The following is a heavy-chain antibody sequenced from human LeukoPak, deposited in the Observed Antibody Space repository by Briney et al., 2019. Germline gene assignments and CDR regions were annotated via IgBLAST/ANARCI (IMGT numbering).Heavy chain of an antibody. V-gene: IGHV4-38-2*01. Sequence: PSETLSLTCAVSGYSISSGYYWGWIRQPPGKGLEWIGSIYHSGSTYYNPSLKSRVTISVDTSKNHFSLKLSSVTAADTAVYYCVHWGSPNFDYWGQGTLVTVSS. CDR1: GYSISSGYY. D-gene: IGHD3-16*01. J-gene: IGHJ4*02. CDR2: IYHSGST. CDR3: VHWGSPNFDY.